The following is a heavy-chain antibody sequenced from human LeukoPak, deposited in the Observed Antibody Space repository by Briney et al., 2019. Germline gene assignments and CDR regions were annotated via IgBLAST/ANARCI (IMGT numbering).Heavy chain of an antibody. Sequence: SVKVSCKASGGTFSSYAISWVRQAPGQGLEWMGRIIPIFGTANYAQKFQGRVTITTDESTSTAYMELSSLRSEDTAVYYCAREKRKTYHYDSSGFDAFDIWGQGTMVTVSS. CDR2: IIPIFGTA. D-gene: IGHD3-22*01. CDR1: GGTFSSYA. V-gene: IGHV1-69*05. CDR3: AREKRKTYHYDSSGFDAFDI. J-gene: IGHJ3*02.